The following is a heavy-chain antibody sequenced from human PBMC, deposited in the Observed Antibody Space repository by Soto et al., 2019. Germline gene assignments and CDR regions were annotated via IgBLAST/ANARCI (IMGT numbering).Heavy chain of an antibody. Sequence: YWIAWMRQMPGKGLEFMGIIYPIDSDTRYRPSLQGQATISADKSISSAYLQWSSLRASDTAMYYCARGAVSPRTFDYSAQPTPVTVS. V-gene: IGHV5-51*01. CDR3: ARGAVSPRTFDY. J-gene: IGHJ4*02. CDR2: IYPIDSDT. D-gene: IGHD6-19*01. CDR1: YW.